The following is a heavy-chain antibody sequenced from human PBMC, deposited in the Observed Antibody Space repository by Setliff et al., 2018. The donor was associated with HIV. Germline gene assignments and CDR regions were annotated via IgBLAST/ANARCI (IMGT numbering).Heavy chain of an antibody. CDR1: GFSVSDYW. Sequence: PGGSLRLSCAASGFSVSDYWMIWVRQAPGKGLEWLANINQDGSEQNSADSLKGRFSVSKDNAKNSLSLQMNSLRAEDTAVYYCARGGAIGVSVGATWGQGTLVTVSS. J-gene: IGHJ5*02. D-gene: IGHD2-15*01. CDR2: INQDGSEQ. CDR3: ARGGAIGVSVGAT. V-gene: IGHV3-7*01.